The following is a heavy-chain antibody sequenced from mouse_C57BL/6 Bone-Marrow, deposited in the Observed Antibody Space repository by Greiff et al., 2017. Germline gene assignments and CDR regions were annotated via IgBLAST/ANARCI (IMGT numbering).Heavy chain of an antibody. CDR3: ESPDGYVFDD. J-gene: IGHJ3*01. CDR2: INPNNGGT. V-gene: IGHV1-26*01. D-gene: IGHD2-2*01. CDR1: GYTFTDYY. Sequence: VQLQQSGPELVKPGASVKISCKASGYTFTDYYMNWVKQSHGKSLEWIGDINPNNGGTSYNQKFKGKATLTVDKSSSTAYMELRSLTSEDSAVYDCESPDGYVFDDWGQGTLVTVSA.